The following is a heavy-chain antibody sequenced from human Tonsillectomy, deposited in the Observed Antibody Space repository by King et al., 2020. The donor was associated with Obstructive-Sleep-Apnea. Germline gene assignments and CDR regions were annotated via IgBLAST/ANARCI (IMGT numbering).Heavy chain of an antibody. J-gene: IGHJ4*02. CDR1: GFTFSSYG. CDR3: AKDDWRVVGARYYFDY. V-gene: IGHV3-30*02. D-gene: IGHD1-26*01. Sequence: VQLVESGGGVVQPGGSLRLSCAASGFTFSSYGMHWVRQAPGKGLEWVAFIRYDGSNKYYADSVKGRFTISRDNSKNTLYLQMNSLRAEDTAVYYCAKDDWRVVGARYYFDYWGQGTLVTVSS. CDR2: IRYDGSNK.